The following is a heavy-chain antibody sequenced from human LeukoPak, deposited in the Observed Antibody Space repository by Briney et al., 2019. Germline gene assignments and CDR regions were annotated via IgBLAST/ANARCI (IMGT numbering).Heavy chain of an antibody. Sequence: PGESLKISCKGSGYSFTSYWIGWVRQMPGKGLEWMGIIYPGDSDTRYSPSFQGEVTISPDKSISTAYLQWSSLQASDTAMYYCARAGYYDSSGQYYFDYWGQGTLVTVSS. CDR2: IYPGDSDT. V-gene: IGHV5-51*03. J-gene: IGHJ4*02. CDR1: GYSFTSYW. CDR3: ARAGYYDSSGQYYFDY. D-gene: IGHD3-22*01.